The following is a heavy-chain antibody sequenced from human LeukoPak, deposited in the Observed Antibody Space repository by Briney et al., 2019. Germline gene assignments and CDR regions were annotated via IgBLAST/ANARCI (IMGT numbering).Heavy chain of an antibody. V-gene: IGHV3-23*01. CDR2: ISDRGGYT. CDR1: GFTFSSFA. J-gene: IGHJ4*02. CDR3: AKRTIAAAGTGCDY. Sequence: GSLRLPCAASGFTFSSFAMSWGRQAPGKGLEWGSAISDRGGYTYYADSVEGRFTISRDNSKDTLFLHMSSLRGEDTAVYYCAKRTIAAAGTGCDYWGQGTQVTVSS. D-gene: IGHD6-13*01.